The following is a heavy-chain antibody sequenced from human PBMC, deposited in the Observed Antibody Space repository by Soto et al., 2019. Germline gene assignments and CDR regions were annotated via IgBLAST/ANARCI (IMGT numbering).Heavy chain of an antibody. V-gene: IGHV6-1*01. CDR2: TYYRSKWYN. CDR1: GDSVPSNSSA. CDR3: ARVEGGSGYDSADAFDI. Sequence: PSETLSLTCAISGDSVPSNSSAWNWIRQSPSRGLEWLGRTYYRSKWYNDYAVSVKSRITINPDTSKNQFSLQLNSVTPEDTAVYYCARVEGGSGYDSADAFDIWGQGTMVTVSS. J-gene: IGHJ3*02. D-gene: IGHD5-12*01.